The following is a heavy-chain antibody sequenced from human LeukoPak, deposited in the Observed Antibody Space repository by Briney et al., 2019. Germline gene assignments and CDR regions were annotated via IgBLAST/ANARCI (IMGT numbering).Heavy chain of an antibody. D-gene: IGHD3-22*01. CDR2: INHSGST. CDR3: AGRPYYYDSSGTDY. V-gene: IGHV4-34*01. CDR1: GGSFSGYY. J-gene: IGHJ4*02. Sequence: PSETLSLTCAVYGGSFSGYYWSWIRQPPGKGLEWIEEINHSGSTNYNPSLKSRVTISVDTSKNQFSLKLSSVTAADTAVYYCAGRPYYYDSSGTDYWGQGTLVTVSS.